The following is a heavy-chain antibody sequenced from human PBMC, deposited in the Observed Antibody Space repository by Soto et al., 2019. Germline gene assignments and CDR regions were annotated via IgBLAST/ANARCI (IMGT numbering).Heavy chain of an antibody. Sequence: GGSLRLSCAASGFTFNSYAMSWVRQAPGKGLEWVSTISGSGGSTYYADSVEGRFTISRDNSKNTLYLQMNTLGAEDTAVYYCAKDIRQAGSCLDYWGQGTLVTVSS. CDR2: ISGSGGST. D-gene: IGHD2-15*01. CDR1: GFTFNSYA. V-gene: IGHV3-23*01. CDR3: AKDIRQAGSCLDY. J-gene: IGHJ4*02.